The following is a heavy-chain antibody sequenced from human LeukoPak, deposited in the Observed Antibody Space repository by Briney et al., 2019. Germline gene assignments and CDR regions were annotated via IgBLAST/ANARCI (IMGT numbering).Heavy chain of an antibody. V-gene: IGHV4-34*01. CDR3: ARGSNYNGPYYFDY. J-gene: IGHJ4*02. D-gene: IGHD3-10*01. CDR2: INHSGST. CDR1: GGSFSGYY. Sequence: SETLSLTCAVYGGSFSGYYWSWIRQPPGKGLEWIGEINHSGSTNYNPSLKSRVTISVDTSKNQFSLKLSSVTAADTAVYYCARGSNYNGPYYFDYWGQGTLVTVSS.